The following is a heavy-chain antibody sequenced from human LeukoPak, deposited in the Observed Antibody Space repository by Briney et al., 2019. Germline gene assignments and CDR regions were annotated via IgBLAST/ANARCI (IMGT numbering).Heavy chain of an antibody. V-gene: IGHV3-30*02. CDR3: AKERDTAMVTIGY. D-gene: IGHD5-18*01. Sequence: PGGSLRLSCAASGFTFSSYGMHWVRQAPGKGLEWVAFIRYDGSNKYYADSVKGRFTISRDSSKSTLYLQMNSLRAEDTAVYYCAKERDTAMVTIGYWGQGTLVTVSS. J-gene: IGHJ4*02. CDR1: GFTFSSYG. CDR2: IRYDGSNK.